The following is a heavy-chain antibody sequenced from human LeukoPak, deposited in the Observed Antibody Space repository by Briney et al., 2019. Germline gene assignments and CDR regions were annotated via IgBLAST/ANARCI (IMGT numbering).Heavy chain of an antibody. CDR2: MNPNSGNT. CDR3: ARSSYGDYYYYGMDV. J-gene: IGHJ6*02. D-gene: IGHD4-17*01. V-gene: IGHV1-8*01. CDR1: GYTFTSYD. Sequence: ASVKVSFKASGYTFTSYDINWVRQATGQGLEWMGWMNPNSGNTGYAQKFQGRVTMTRNTSISTAYMELSSLRSEDTAVYYCARSSYGDYYYYGMDVWGQGTTVTVSS.